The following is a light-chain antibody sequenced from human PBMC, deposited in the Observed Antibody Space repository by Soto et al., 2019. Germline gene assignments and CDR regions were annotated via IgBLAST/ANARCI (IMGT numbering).Light chain of an antibody. CDR2: EVS. CDR1: SHDVGGNNF. Sequence: QSALTQPPSASGSLGQSVTLSCTGTSHDVGGNNFVSWYQQFPGKAPKLMIYEVSNRPSGVSDRFSGSKSGNTASLIISGLQAEDEADYYCSSQTGSATMVFGGGTQLTVL. CDR3: SSQTGSATMV. J-gene: IGLJ2*01. V-gene: IGLV2-14*01.